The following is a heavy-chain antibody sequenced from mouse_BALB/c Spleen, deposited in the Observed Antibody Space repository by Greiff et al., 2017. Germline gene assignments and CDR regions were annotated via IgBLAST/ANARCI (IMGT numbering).Heavy chain of an antibody. D-gene: IGHD1-1*02. J-gene: IGHJ4*01. CDR1: GYAFTNYL. V-gene: IGHV1-54*01. CDR3: ARLWPYYYAMDY. CDR2: INPGSGGT. Sequence: VKLQESGAELVRPGTSVKVSCKASGYAFTNYLIEWVKQRPGQGLEWIGVINPGSGGTNYNEKFKGKATLTADKSSSTAYMQLSSLTSDDSAVYFCARLWPYYYAMDYWGQGTSVTVSS.